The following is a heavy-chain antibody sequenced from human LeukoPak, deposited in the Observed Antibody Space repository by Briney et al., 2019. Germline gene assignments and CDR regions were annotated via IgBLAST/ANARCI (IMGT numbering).Heavy chain of an antibody. CDR2: IYYSGST. D-gene: IGHD3-3*01. CDR1: GGSISSSSYY. CDR3: ARQDTIFGVVPSGMDV. V-gene: IGHV4-39*01. Sequence: SETLSLTCTVSGGSISSSSYYWGWIRQPPGKGLEWIGSIYYSGSTYYNPSLKSRVTISVDTSKNQFSLKLSSVTAADTAVYYCARQDTIFGVVPSGMDVWGQGTTVTVSS. J-gene: IGHJ6*02.